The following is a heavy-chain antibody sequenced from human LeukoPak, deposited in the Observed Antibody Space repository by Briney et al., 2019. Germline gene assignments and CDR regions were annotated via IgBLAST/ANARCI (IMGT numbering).Heavy chain of an antibody. J-gene: IGHJ3*02. CDR2: ISYDGSNK. CDR1: GFTFSNYA. Sequence: GGSLRLSCAASGFTFSNYAMHWVRQAPGKGLEWVAVISYDGSNKYYTDSVKGRFTISGDSSKNTLYLQMNSLRPEDTAVYYCANAAYYYDSSGYWGDAFDIWGQGTMVTVSS. V-gene: IGHV3-30*04. D-gene: IGHD3-22*01. CDR3: ANAAYYYDSSGYWGDAFDI.